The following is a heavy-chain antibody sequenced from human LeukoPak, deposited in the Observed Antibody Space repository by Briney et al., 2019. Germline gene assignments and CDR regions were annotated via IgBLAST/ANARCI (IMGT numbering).Heavy chain of an antibody. CDR2: ISYDGSNK. V-gene: IGHV3-30-3*01. CDR1: GFTFSSYA. Sequence: GRSLRLSCAASGFTFSSYAMHWVRQAPGKGLEWVAVISYDGSNKYYADSVKGRFTTSRDNSKNTLYLQMNSLRVEDTAVYYCARVRLAYPDFGMAVWGQGTTATVSS. D-gene: IGHD2-2*01. J-gene: IGHJ6*02. CDR3: ARVRLAYPDFGMAV.